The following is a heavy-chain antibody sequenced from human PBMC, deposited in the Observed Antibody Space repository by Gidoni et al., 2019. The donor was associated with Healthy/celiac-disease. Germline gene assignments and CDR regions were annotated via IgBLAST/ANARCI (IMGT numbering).Heavy chain of an antibody. D-gene: IGHD4-17*01. CDR3: ARGEVYGDYVPPHFDY. Sequence: QVQLQQAGPGLGKHSQTRSLTCAISGDSVASNRAAWNWIRQSPSRGLEWLGRTYYRSKWYNDYAVSVKSRITIIPDTSTNQFSLQLNSVTPEDPAVYSCARGEVYGDYVPPHFDYWGHGTLVTVSS. CDR1: GDSVASNRAA. V-gene: IGHV6-1*01. J-gene: IGHJ4*01. CDR2: TYYRSKWYN.